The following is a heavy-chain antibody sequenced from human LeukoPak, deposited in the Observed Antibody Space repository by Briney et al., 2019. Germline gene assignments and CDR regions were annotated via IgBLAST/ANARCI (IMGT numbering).Heavy chain of an antibody. CDR1: GGSISSGDYY. D-gene: IGHD2-2*01. V-gene: IGHV4-30-4*08. Sequence: SQTLSLTCTVSGGSISSGDYYWSWIRQPPGKGLEWIGYIYYSGSTSYNPSLKSRVTISVDTSKNQFSLKLSSVTAADTAVYYCARYRPERYCSSTSCPKGSWFDPWGQGTLVTVSS. CDR3: ARYRPERYCSSTSCPKGSWFDP. CDR2: IYYSGST. J-gene: IGHJ5*02.